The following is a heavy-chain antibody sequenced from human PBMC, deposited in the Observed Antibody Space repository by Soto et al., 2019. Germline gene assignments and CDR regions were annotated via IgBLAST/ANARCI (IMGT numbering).Heavy chain of an antibody. Sequence: QVQLVQAGAEVKKPGASVKVSCKTSGYTFTAYGISWVRQAPGQGLEWMGWISTYNGNPNYAQKLQGRVTMKTDTSTSTVYMELRSLRSDDTAVYYCARDLGPAAIGDIGYWGQGTRVTVSS. V-gene: IGHV1-18*01. J-gene: IGHJ4*02. D-gene: IGHD2-2*02. CDR2: ISTYNGNP. CDR1: GYTFTAYG. CDR3: ARDLGPAAIGDIGY.